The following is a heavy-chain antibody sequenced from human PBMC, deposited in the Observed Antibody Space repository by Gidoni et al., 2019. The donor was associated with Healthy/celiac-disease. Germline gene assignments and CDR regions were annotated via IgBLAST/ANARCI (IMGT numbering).Heavy chain of an antibody. J-gene: IGHJ5*02. CDR1: GGSISSSSYY. D-gene: IGHD5-18*01. V-gene: IGHV4-39*01. Sequence: QLQLQESGPGLVKPSETQSLTCTVSGGSISSSSYYWGWIRQPPGKGLEWIGSIYYSGSTYYTPSLKSRVTISVDTSKNQFSLKLSSVTAADTAVYYCARARMGYSYGSLTSWFDPWGQGTLVTVSS. CDR3: ARARMGYSYGSLTSWFDP. CDR2: IYYSGST.